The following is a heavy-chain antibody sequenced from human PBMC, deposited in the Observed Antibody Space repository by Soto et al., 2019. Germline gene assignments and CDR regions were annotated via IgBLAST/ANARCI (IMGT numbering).Heavy chain of an antibody. Sequence: EVQLVESGGGLVQPGGSLRLSCAASGFTFSSYWMSWVRQAPGKGLEWVANIKQDGSEKYYVDSVKGRFTISRDNAKNSLXRXRXXLRAEDTAVYYCARDPSIVLVPAATYYYYYYGMDVWGQGTTVTVSS. J-gene: IGHJ6*02. CDR2: IKQDGSEK. D-gene: IGHD2-2*01. CDR1: GFTFSSYW. CDR3: ARDPSIVLVPAATYYYYYYGMDV. V-gene: IGHV3-7*01.